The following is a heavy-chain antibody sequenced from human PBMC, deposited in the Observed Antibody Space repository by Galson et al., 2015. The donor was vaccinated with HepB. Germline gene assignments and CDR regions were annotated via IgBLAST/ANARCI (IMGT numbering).Heavy chain of an antibody. Sequence: SVKVSCKASGGTFSSYAISWVRQAPGQGLEWMGGIIPIFGTANYAQKFQGRVTITADKSTSTAYMELSSLRSEDTAVYYCARDLGVGATPLFDYWGQRTLVTVSS. J-gene: IGHJ4*02. CDR3: ARDLGVGATPLFDY. CDR2: IIPIFGTA. V-gene: IGHV1-69*06. D-gene: IGHD1-26*01. CDR1: GGTFSSYA.